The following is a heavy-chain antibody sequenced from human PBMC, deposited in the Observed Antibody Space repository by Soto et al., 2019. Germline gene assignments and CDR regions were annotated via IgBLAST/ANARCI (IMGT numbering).Heavy chain of an antibody. CDR3: ASWDCSSTSCSFDP. D-gene: IGHD2-2*01. V-gene: IGHV1-69*13. Sequence: SVKVSCKASGGTFSNYAISWVRQAPGQGLEWMGRIIPIFGTANYAQKFQGRVTITADESTSTAYMELSSLRSEDTAVYYCASWDCSSTSCSFDPCGQGTLVTVSS. J-gene: IGHJ5*02. CDR1: GGTFSNYA. CDR2: IIPIFGTA.